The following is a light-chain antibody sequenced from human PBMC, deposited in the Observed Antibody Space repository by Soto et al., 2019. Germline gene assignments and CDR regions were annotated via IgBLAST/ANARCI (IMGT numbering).Light chain of an antibody. CDR3: QQYGSSPSIT. CDR2: GAS. Sequence: EIVLTHSPATLSVSPCETAALSCSAGRSVSSSVAWYQQKPGRAPRLLIYGASSRATGFPDRFSGSESGTDFTLTISRLEPEDFAVYYCQQYGSSPSITFGQGTRLEIK. V-gene: IGKV3-20*01. J-gene: IGKJ5*01. CDR1: RSVSSS.